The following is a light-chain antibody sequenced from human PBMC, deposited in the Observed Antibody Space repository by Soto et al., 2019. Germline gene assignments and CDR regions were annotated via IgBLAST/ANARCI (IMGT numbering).Light chain of an antibody. CDR1: LSVSSN. V-gene: IGKV3-15*01. Sequence: EIVMTQSPATLSVSPRERATLSCRASLSVSSNLAWYQQKPCQDPRLLIYGASTRATGIPARFSGSGSGTEFTLTISSLQSEDFAVYYCQQYNNWHPWTFGQGTKVEIK. CDR2: GAS. J-gene: IGKJ1*01. CDR3: QQYNNWHPWT.